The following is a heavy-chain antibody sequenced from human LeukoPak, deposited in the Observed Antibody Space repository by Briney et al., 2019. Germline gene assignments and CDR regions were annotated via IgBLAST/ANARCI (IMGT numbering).Heavy chain of an antibody. CDR1: SVSISSYS. CDR2: IYYSGST. CDR3: ARDRGFCSGGSCYRWFDP. Sequence: PSETLSLTCSVSSVSISSYSWSWIRQPPGKGLEWSGYIYYSGSTNYNPSLKSRVTISVDTSKKQFSLKLSSVTAADTAVYYCARDRGFCSGGSCYRWFDPWGQGTLVTVSS. D-gene: IGHD2-15*01. J-gene: IGHJ5*02. V-gene: IGHV4-59*01.